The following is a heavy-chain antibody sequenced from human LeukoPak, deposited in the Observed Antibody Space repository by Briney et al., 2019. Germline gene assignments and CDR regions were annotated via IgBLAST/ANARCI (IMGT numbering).Heavy chain of an antibody. CDR2: INPSGGST. CDR1: GYTFTSHY. Sequence: ASVKVSCKASGYTFTSHYMHWVRQAPGQGLEWMGIINPSGGSTSYAQKFQGRVTMTSDTSTSTVYMDLISLRSEDTAVYYCARDVAREFDYWGQGTLVTVSS. J-gene: IGHJ4*02. CDR3: ARDVAREFDY. V-gene: IGHV1-46*01. D-gene: IGHD5-24*01.